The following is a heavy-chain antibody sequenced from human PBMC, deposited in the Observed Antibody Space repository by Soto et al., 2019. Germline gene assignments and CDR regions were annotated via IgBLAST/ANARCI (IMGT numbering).Heavy chain of an antibody. Sequence: SETLSLTCAVYGGSFSGYYWSWIRQPPGKGLEWIGEINHSGSTNYNPSLKSRVTISVDTSKNQFSLKLSSVTAADTAVYYCARVVVRGVPTPGYYYYYYMDVWGKGTTVTVSS. CDR1: GGSFSGYY. V-gene: IGHV4-34*01. CDR2: INHSGST. D-gene: IGHD3-10*01. J-gene: IGHJ6*03. CDR3: ARVVVRGVPTPGYYYYYYMDV.